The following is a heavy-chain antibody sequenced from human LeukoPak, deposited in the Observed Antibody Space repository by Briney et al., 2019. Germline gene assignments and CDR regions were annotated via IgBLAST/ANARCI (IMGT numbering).Heavy chain of an antibody. V-gene: IGHV4-38-2*02. CDR3: ARDPNYGDYGSGRGYFDY. CDR1: GGSINSYY. D-gene: IGHD4-17*01. Sequence: SETLSLTCTVSGGSINSYYWNWIRQPPGKGLEWIGSIYHSGSTYYNPSLKSRVTISVDTSKNQFSLKLSSVTAADTAVYYCARDPNYGDYGSGRGYFDYWGQGTLVTVSS. CDR2: IYHSGST. J-gene: IGHJ4*02.